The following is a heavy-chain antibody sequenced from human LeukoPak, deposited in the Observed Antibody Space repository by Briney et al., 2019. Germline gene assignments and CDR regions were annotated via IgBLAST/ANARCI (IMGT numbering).Heavy chain of an antibody. J-gene: IGHJ4*02. Sequence: PSETLSLTCAVYGGSFSGCYWSWIRQPPGKGLEWIGEINHSGSTNYNPSLKSRVTISVDTSKNQFSLKLSSVTAADTAVYYCARGKAARNYFDYWGQGTLVTVSS. CDR2: INHSGST. CDR1: GGSFSGCY. CDR3: ARGKAARNYFDY. D-gene: IGHD6-6*01. V-gene: IGHV4-34*01.